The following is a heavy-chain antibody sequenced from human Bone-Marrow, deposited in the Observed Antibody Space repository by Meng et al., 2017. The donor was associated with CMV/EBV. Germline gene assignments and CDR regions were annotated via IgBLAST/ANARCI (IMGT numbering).Heavy chain of an antibody. CDR2: INPNSGGT. V-gene: IGHV1-2*02. J-gene: IGHJ6*02. D-gene: IGHD4-23*01. CDR1: GHTFTGYY. CDR3: ARDSKKPTPSTRNQPKSPWPQIYNFYHAMDV. Sequence: ASVKVSCKASGHTFTGYYMHWVRQAPGQGLEWMGWINPNSGGTNYAQKFQGRVTMTRDTSISTAYMELSSLSADDTAVYYCARDSKKPTPSTRNQPKSPWPQIYNFYHAMDVWGQGSTVTVSS.